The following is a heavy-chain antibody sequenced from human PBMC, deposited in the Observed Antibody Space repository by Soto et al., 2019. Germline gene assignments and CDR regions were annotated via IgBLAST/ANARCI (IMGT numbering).Heavy chain of an antibody. CDR2: IKQDGSEK. V-gene: IGHV3-7*01. CDR1: GFTFSSYW. CDR3: ARDSNCSGGSCSPLDYYYYMDV. D-gene: IGHD2-15*01. J-gene: IGHJ6*03. Sequence: GGSLRLSCAASGFTFSSYWMSWVRQAPEKGLEWVANIKQDGSEKYYVDSVKGRFTISRDNAKNSLYLQMNSLRAEDTAVYYCARDSNCSGGSCSPLDYYYYMDVWGKGTTVTVSS.